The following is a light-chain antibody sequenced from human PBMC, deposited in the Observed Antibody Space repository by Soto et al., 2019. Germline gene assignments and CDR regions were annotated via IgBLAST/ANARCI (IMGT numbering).Light chain of an antibody. CDR3: QQYNDWPPFT. CDR1: QRVSSGY. V-gene: IGKV3-20*01. J-gene: IGKJ3*01. CDR2: GAS. Sequence: EVVLTPSPGTLSLSPGERATLSCRASQRVSSGYLAWYQQKPGQAPRLLIYGASSRATGIPDRFSGRGSGTEFTLIISGLQSEDLAVYYCQQYNDWPPFTFGPGTKVDIK.